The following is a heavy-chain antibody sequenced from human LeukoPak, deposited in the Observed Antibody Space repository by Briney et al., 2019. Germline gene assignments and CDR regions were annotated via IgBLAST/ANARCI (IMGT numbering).Heavy chain of an antibody. Sequence: ASVKVSCKASGYTFTDSYMHWVRQAPGQGLEWMGWSNPKTGGTNYEQRSQGRLTMTRDTTFRTAYMELNSLRSDDTAVYYCARDGRLTIFGRGIITGGSLPKNWGQGTLVTVSS. CDR3: ARDGRLTIFGRGIITGGSLPKN. D-gene: IGHD3-10*01. CDR2: SNPKTGGT. J-gene: IGHJ4*02. CDR1: GYTFTDSY. V-gene: IGHV1-2*02.